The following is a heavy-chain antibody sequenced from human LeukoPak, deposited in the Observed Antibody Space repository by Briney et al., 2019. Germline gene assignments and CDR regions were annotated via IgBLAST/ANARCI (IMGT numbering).Heavy chain of an antibody. J-gene: IGHJ4*02. CDR2: ISGSGGST. Sequence: QPGGSLRLSCAASGFTFSSYAMSWVRQAPGKGLEWVSAISGSGGSTYYADSVKGRFTISRDNSKNTLYLQMNSLGAEDTALYYCARSPSSYGSAHYFDYWGQGTLVTVSS. CDR3: ARSPSSYGSAHYFDY. D-gene: IGHD3-10*01. CDR1: GFTFSSYA. V-gene: IGHV3-23*01.